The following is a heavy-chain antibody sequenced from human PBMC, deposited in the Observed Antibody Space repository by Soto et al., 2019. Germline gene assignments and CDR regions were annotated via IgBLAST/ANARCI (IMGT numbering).Heavy chain of an antibody. V-gene: IGHV4-31*03. CDR1: GGSISSGGYY. CDR2: IYYSGST. J-gene: IGHJ4*02. CDR3: ARDSPFRKGYFDY. Sequence: SETLSLTCTVSGGSISSGGYYWSWIRQHPGKGLEWIGYIYYSGSTYYNPSLKSRVTISVDTSKNQFSLKLSSVTAADTAVYYCARDSPFRKGYFDYWGQGTLVTVSS.